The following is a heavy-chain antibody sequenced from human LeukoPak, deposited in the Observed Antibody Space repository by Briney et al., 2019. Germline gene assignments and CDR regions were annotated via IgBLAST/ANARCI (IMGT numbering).Heavy chain of an antibody. CDR1: GGSFRGYY. CDR2: VYYSGST. J-gene: IGHJ4*02. V-gene: IGHV4-34*11. CDR3: ARGPFRDSSSWYYFDY. Sequence: SETLSLTCDVYGGSFRGYYWSWIRQPPGKGLEWIGYVYYSGSTNYNPSLKSRVTISVDTSKNQFSLNLRSVTAADTAVYYCARGPFRDSSSWYYFDYWGQGTLVTVSS. D-gene: IGHD6-13*01.